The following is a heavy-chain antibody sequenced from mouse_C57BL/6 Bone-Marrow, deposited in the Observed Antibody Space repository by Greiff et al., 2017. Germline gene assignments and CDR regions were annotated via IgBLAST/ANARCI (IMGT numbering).Heavy chain of an antibody. D-gene: IGHD4-1*01. Sequence: QVQLQQPGAELVKPGASVKMSCKASGYTFTSYWITWVKQRPGQGLEWIGDIYPTSGRTNYNEKFKSKAILTVDTSSNPAYRQLSSLTSEDSAVFYWARSGPLGRSCDYWGQGTTLTVSS. V-gene: IGHV1-55*01. CDR3: ARSGPLGRSCDY. J-gene: IGHJ2*01. CDR2: IYPTSGRT. CDR1: GYTFTSYW.